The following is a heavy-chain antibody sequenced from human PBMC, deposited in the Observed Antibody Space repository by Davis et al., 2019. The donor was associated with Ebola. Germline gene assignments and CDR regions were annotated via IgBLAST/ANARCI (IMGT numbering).Heavy chain of an antibody. D-gene: IGHD3-9*01. CDR3: ANLRYADF. Sequence: PGGSLRLSCAASGFTFSDYYMSWIRQAPGKGLEWLSGIGGGGSGTSYADSVKGRFTISRDNSKNTLYLQMNRLTAEDTAVYYCANLRYADFWGQGTLVAVSS. CDR2: IGGGGSGT. CDR1: GFTFSDYY. J-gene: IGHJ4*02. V-gene: IGHV3-23*01.